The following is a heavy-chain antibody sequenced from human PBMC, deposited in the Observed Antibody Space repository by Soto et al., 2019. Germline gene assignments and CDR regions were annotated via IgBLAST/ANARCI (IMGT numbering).Heavy chain of an antibody. CDR2: INHSGST. Sequence: KTSETLSLTCAVYGGSFSGYYWSWIRQPPGKGLKWIGEINHSGSTNYNPSLKSRVTISVDTSKNQFSLKLSSVTAADTAVYYCARTQDILTGYYILDPWGQGTLVTVSS. CDR3: ARTQDILTGYYILDP. CDR1: GGSFSGYY. D-gene: IGHD3-9*01. J-gene: IGHJ5*02. V-gene: IGHV4-34*01.